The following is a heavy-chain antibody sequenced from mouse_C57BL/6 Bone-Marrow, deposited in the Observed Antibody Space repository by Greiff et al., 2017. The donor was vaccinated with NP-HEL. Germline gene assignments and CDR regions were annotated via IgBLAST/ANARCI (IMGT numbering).Heavy chain of an antibody. V-gene: IGHV1-55*01. CDR1: GYTFTSYW. J-gene: IGHJ1*03. D-gene: IGHD2-2*01. Sequence: VQLQQPGAELVKPGASVKMSCKASGYTFTSYWITWVKQRPGQGLEWIGDIYPGSGSTNYNEKFKSKATLTVDTSSSTAYMQLSSLTSEDSAVYYCASIYYGYDGWYFDVWGTGTTVTVSS. CDR3: ASIYYGYDGWYFDV. CDR2: IYPGSGST.